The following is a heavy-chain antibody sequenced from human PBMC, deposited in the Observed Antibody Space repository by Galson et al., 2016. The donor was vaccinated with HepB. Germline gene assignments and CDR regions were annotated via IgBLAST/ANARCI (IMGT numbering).Heavy chain of an antibody. V-gene: IGHV3-74*01. Sequence: SLRLSCAASGFTFCSYWIHWVRQAPGKGLEWVSRIRNDETTSVIGRFTISRDNATNTLYLEMKSLRAEDTAVYYCARDGGLGTPFDCWGQGTLVTVSS. CDR2: IRND. CDR3: ARDGGLGTPFDC. D-gene: IGHD1-7*01. J-gene: IGHJ4*02. CDR1: GFTFCSYW.